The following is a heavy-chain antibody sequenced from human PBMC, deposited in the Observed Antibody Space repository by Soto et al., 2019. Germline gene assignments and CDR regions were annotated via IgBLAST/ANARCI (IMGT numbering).Heavy chain of an antibody. CDR1: GGSISSNSYY. Sequence: PSETLSLTCTVSGGSISSNSYYWAWIRQPPGKGLEWIGSGYHSGNTNYNPSLKSRVTISVDTSKNQFSLKLSSVTAADTAVYYCARGQGYYYGSGSYFLRTLYPPSLDYWGQGTLVTVSS. V-gene: IGHV4-39*07. CDR3: ARGQGYYYGSGSYFLRTLYPPSLDY. CDR2: GYHSGNT. J-gene: IGHJ4*02. D-gene: IGHD3-10*01.